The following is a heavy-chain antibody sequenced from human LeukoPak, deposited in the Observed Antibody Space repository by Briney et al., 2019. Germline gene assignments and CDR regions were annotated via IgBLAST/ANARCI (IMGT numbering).Heavy chain of an antibody. CDR2: ISSSGSTI. CDR3: ARASLRYFETHPFDY. J-gene: IGHJ4*02. CDR1: GFTFSSYE. Sequence: QPGGSLRLSCAASGFTFSSYEMNWVRQAPGKGLEWVSYISSSGSTIYYADSVKGRFTISRDNAKNSLYLQMHSLRAEDTAVYYCARASLRYFETHPFDYWGQGTLVTVSS. D-gene: IGHD3-9*01. V-gene: IGHV3-48*03.